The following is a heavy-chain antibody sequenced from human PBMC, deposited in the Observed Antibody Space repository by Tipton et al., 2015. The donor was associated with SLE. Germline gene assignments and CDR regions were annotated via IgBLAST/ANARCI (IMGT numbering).Heavy chain of an antibody. Sequence: QLVQSGAEVKKPGSSVKVSCKASGGTFSSYAISWVRQAPGQGLEWMGWINPNSGGTNYAQKFQGRVTMTRDTSISTAYMELSRLRSDDTAVYYCARGGALDIWGQGTMVTVSS. V-gene: IGHV1-2*02. CDR1: GGTFSSYA. CDR3: ARGGALDI. CDR2: INPNSGGT. J-gene: IGHJ3*02.